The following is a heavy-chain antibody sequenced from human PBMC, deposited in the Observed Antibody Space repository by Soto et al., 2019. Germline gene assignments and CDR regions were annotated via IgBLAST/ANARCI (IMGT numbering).Heavy chain of an antibody. CDR2: IYQSGST. Sequence: SETLSLTCTVSGDSMSSFTYWTWVRQPPGKGLEWIGEIYQSGSTNYNPSLKSRVTISADTYKDQFFLKLTSVTAADTAVYYCARYCNNSDCRHLYYFDYWGLGTLVTVSS. CDR1: GDSMSSFTY. J-gene: IGHJ4*02. CDR3: ARYCNNSDCRHLYYFDY. V-gene: IGHV4-4*02. D-gene: IGHD2-8*01.